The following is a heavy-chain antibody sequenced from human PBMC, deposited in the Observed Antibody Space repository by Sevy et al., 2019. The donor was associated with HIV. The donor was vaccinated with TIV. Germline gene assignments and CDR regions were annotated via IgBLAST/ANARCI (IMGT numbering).Heavy chain of an antibody. Sequence: GGSLRLSCAASGFTFRNYDMHWVRQAPGKGPEWISFIRYDGSHKSYAESVKGRFTISRDNSKNTLDLHMNSLRPEDTAVYFCAKDAPSRFDYWGQGALVTVSS. J-gene: IGHJ4*02. V-gene: IGHV3-30*02. CDR3: AKDAPSRFDY. CDR2: IRYDGSHK. CDR1: GFTFRNYD.